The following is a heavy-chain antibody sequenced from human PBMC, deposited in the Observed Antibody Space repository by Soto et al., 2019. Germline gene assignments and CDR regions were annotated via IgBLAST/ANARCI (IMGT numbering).Heavy chain of an antibody. CDR2: IYYSGST. CDR1: GGSISSGGYY. CDR3: ARGGSGAIPLLPDAEYFQH. V-gene: IGHV4-31*03. Sequence: QVQLQESGPGLVKPSQTLSLTCTVSGGSISSGGYYWSWIRQHPGKGLEWIGYIYYSGSTYYNPSLKSRVTISVDTSKNQFSLKLSSVTAADTAVYYCARGGSGAIPLLPDAEYFQHWGQGTLVTVSS. J-gene: IGHJ1*01. D-gene: IGHD2-21*02.